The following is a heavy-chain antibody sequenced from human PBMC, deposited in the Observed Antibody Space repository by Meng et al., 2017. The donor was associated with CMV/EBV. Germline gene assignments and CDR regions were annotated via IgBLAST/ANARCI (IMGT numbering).Heavy chain of an antibody. CDR2: INPSGGST. J-gene: IGHJ4*02. D-gene: IGHD2-2*01. V-gene: IGHV1-46*01. CDR3: ARVTFNRNIVVVPAAMVY. CDR1: GYTFTSYY. Sequence: ASVKVSCKASGYTFTSYYMHWVRQAPGQGLEWMGIINPSGGSTSYAQKFQGRVTMTRDTSTSTVYMELSRLRSDDTAVYYCARVTFNRNIVVVPAAMVYWGQGTLVTVSS.